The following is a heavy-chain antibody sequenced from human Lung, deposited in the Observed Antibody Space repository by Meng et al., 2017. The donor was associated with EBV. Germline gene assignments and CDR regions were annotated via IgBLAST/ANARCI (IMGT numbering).Heavy chain of an antibody. Sequence: GQLQESGPGRVKPSETLSLTCTVSGGSISSYYWSWIRQPPGKGLEWIGHIYYSGSTNYNPSLKSRVTISVDTSKNQFSLKLSSVTATDTAVYYCARQSGYFDCWGQGTLVTVSS. J-gene: IGHJ4*02. D-gene: IGHD3-10*01. CDR1: GGSISSYY. V-gene: IGHV4-59*08. CDR2: IYYSGST. CDR3: ARQSGYFDC.